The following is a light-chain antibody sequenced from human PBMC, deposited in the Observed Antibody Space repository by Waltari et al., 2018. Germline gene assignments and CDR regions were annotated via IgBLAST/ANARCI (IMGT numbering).Light chain of an antibody. Sequence: DIQLTQSPSSVSASIGDTVTITCQASQGIGNDLNWYQQKPGKAPKLLIYRASSLQSGIPSRFSGTGSGTDFSLIINNLQPEDFVTYYCQQGHSYPRTFGQGTTVETK. CDR2: RAS. CDR3: QQGHSYPRT. J-gene: IGKJ1*01. V-gene: IGKV1-17*02. CDR1: QGIGND.